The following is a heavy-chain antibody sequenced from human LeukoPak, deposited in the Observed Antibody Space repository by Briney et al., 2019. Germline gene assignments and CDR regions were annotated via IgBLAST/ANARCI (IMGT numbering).Heavy chain of an antibody. CDR3: ASDALGYCSSTSCYFDD. CDR2: IHHSGTT. V-gene: IGHV4-34*01. J-gene: IGHJ4*02. Sequence: SETLSLTCAVYGGSFSDSYWTWIRQRPGKGLEWIGEIHHSGTTNFNPSLQSRVSISVDTSKNQFSLKLSSVTAADTAVYYCASDALGYCSSTSCYFDDWGQGTLVTVSS. D-gene: IGHD2-2*01. CDR1: GGSFSDSY.